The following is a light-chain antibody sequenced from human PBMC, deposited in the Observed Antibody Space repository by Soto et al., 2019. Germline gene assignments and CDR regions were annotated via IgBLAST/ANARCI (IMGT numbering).Light chain of an antibody. V-gene: IGKV3-20*01. CDR2: DTS. CDR1: QSVSSSH. Sequence: EVDLTQSPCTLSFSPLERATLSCRASQSVSSSHLAWYQQKRGQAPRLLIYDTSTRATGIPDRFSGSGSGTDFTLTISRLEPEDFAVYHCQQYGASPWTFGQGTKVDSK. J-gene: IGKJ1*01. CDR3: QQYGASPWT.